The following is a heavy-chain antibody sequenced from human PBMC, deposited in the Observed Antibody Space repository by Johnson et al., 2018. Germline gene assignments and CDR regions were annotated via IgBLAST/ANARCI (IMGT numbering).Heavy chain of an antibody. CDR3: AKGEMTAVTTDAFDI. CDR2: IYSGGST. D-gene: IGHD4-17*01. CDR1: GCTFSSYG. Sequence: QVQLVESGGGVVQPGRSLRLSCAASGCTFSSYGMHWVRQAPGKGLEWVSVIYSGGSTYYADSVMGRFPISRDNSKNTLYLQMNSVRAEDTAVYYCAKGEMTAVTTDAFDIWGQGTMVTVSS. V-gene: IGHV3-NL1*01. J-gene: IGHJ3*02.